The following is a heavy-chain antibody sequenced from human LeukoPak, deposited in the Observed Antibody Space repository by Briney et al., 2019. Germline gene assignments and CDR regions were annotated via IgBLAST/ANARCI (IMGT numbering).Heavy chain of an antibody. Sequence: GGSLRLSCAASGFTFSTYSMNWVRQAPEKGLEWLSYISSSSSTIYYADSVKGRFTISRDNAENSLYLQMNSPRAEDTAVYYCARDRDPGYYNTNGYRRVNAFDIWGQGTMVTVSS. J-gene: IGHJ3*02. CDR2: ISSSSSTI. CDR3: ARDRDPGYYNTNGYRRVNAFDI. D-gene: IGHD3-22*01. V-gene: IGHV3-48*01. CDR1: GFTFSTYS.